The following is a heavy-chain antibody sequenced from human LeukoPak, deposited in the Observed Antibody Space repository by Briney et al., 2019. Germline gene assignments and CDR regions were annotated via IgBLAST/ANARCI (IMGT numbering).Heavy chain of an antibody. CDR1: GYSFILYG. Sequence: VASVKVSCKTSGYSFILYGISWVRQAPGQGPEWMGWISTSTGDTKYTQKFQGRVTLTTDTSTSTAYMELSSLRSDDTAVYYCARSSGSQLGSWFDPWGQGTLVTVSS. J-gene: IGHJ5*02. D-gene: IGHD3-10*01. CDR3: ARSSGSQLGSWFDP. CDR2: ISTSTGDT. V-gene: IGHV1-18*01.